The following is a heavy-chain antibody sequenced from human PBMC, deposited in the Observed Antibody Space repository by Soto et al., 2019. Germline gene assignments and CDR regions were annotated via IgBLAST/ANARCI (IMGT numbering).Heavy chain of an antibody. V-gene: IGHV1-69*01. CDR2: IIPIFGAA. Sequence: QVQLVQSGAEVKKPGSSVKVSCKASGGTFSTYAINWVRQAPGQGLEWMGGIIPIFGAANYAQKFQGRVTITADESTSTAYMELGSLRSEDTAVYYCARVTMVRGVRNWFDPWGQGTLVTVSS. CDR1: GGTFSTYA. CDR3: ARVTMVRGVRNWFDP. J-gene: IGHJ5*02. D-gene: IGHD3-10*01.